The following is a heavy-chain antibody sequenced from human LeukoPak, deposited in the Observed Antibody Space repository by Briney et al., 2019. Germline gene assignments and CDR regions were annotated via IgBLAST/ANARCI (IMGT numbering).Heavy chain of an antibody. CDR2: INQDGSEK. CDR1: GFTFSIYW. V-gene: IGHV3-7*04. J-gene: IGHJ4*02. CDR3: ARSSGPGSVDY. D-gene: IGHD7-27*01. Sequence: GGSLRLSRAASGFTFSIYWMSWVRQSPGKGLEWVANINQDGSEKYYVDSVKGRFTISRDNAKNSLYLQMNSLRAEDTAVYYCARSSGPGSVDYWGQGTLVTVSS.